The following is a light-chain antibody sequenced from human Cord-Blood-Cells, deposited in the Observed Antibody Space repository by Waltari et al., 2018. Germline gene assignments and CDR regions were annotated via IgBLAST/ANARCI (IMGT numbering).Light chain of an antibody. V-gene: IGKV1-12*02. Sequence: DIQMTQSPSSVSASVGDGVTTTCRASQGLSSWLAWYQQKPGKAPKLLIYAASSLQSGVPSRFSGSGSGTDFTLAISSLQPEDFATYYCQQANSFLFAFGPGTKVDIK. CDR1: QGLSSW. CDR3: QQANSFLFA. J-gene: IGKJ3*01. CDR2: AAS.